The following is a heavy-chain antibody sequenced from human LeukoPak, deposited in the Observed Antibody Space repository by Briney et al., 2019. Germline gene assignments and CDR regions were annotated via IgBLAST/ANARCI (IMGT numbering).Heavy chain of an antibody. CDR1: GFTFSSYS. J-gene: IGHJ4*02. V-gene: IGHV3-48*04. CDR3: ASFVDTAMGYPVSSPDY. D-gene: IGHD5-18*01. Sequence: GGSLRLSCAASGFTFSSYSMNWVRQAPGKGLEWVSYISSSSSTIYYAGSVKGRFTISRDDAKNSLYLQMNSLRAEDTAVYYCASFVDTAMGYPVSSPDYWGQGTLVTVSS. CDR2: ISSSSSTI.